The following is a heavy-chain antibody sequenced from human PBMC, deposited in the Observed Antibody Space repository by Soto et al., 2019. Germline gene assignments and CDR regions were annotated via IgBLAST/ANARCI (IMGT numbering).Heavy chain of an antibody. J-gene: IGHJ3*02. CDR2: ISSSSSYI. CDR1: GFTFSSYS. Sequence: GGSLRLSCAASGFTFSSYSMNWVRQAPGKGLEWVSSISSSSSYIYYADSVKGRFTISRDNAKNSLYLQMNSLRAEDTAVYYCGIRGHGDYEVRDAFDIWGQGTMVTVSS. V-gene: IGHV3-21*01. CDR3: GIRGHGDYEVRDAFDI. D-gene: IGHD4-17*01.